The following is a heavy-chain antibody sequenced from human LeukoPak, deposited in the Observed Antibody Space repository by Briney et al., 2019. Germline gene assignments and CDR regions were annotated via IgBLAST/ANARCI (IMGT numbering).Heavy chain of an antibody. CDR1: GYSFTNYW. CDR3: ARPQDFGLTGMNAFDI. CDR2: IYPSDSDT. V-gene: IGHV5-51*01. Sequence: GESLKISCKVSGYSFTNYWIGWVRQMPGKGLEWMGIIYPSDSDTRYSPSFQGHVTITADKSISTAYLQWSSLKASDTAMYYCARPQDFGLTGMNAFDIWGQGTMVTVSS. D-gene: IGHD7-27*01. J-gene: IGHJ3*02.